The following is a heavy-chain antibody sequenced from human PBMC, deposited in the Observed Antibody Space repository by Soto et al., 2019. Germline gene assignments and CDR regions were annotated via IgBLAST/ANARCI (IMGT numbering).Heavy chain of an antibody. J-gene: IGHJ3*02. D-gene: IGHD3-9*01. CDR3: ARGRGILTGYDTHDRAFDI. CDR2: INHSGST. V-gene: IGHV4-34*01. Sequence: QVQLQQWGGGLLKPSETLSLTCAVYGGSFSGYYSSWIRQPPGKGLEWIGEINHSGSTNYNPSLKVRVTLSVDKSKHPFALQLRSVSAEDTAVYYCARGRGILTGYDTHDRAFDIRGQGKMVAVPS. CDR1: GGSFSGYY.